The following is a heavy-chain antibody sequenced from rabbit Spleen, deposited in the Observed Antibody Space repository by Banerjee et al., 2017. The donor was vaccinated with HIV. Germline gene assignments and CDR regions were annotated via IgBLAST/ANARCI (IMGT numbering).Heavy chain of an antibody. V-gene: IGHV1S45*01. CDR2: IYTGDGVST. Sequence: QEQVVESGGGLVKPEGSLTLTCKASGFSFSRGYDMCWVRQAPGRGLEWIGCIYTGDGVSTAYASWAKGRFTVSKTSSTTVTLQLNSLTAADTATYFCARGSATMTMVITGYYLSLWGPGTLVTVS. J-gene: IGHJ4*01. D-gene: IGHD2-1*01. CDR1: GFSFSRGYD. CDR3: ARGSATMTMVITGYYLSL.